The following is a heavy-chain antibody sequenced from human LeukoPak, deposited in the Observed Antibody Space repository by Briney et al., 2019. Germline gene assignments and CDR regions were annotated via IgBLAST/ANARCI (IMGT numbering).Heavy chain of an antibody. Sequence: PGGSLRLSWAASGFTVSSNYMSWVRQAPGKGLEYVSVLYHGGGTYSADSVKGRFTISRDNSKNTLYLQMNSLRVEDTAMYYCVHGWASYGSGSSEFFDYWGQGSLVTVSS. CDR3: VHGWASYGSGSSEFFDY. J-gene: IGHJ4*02. CDR1: GFTVSSNY. CDR2: LYHGGGT. V-gene: IGHV3-53*01. D-gene: IGHD3-10*01.